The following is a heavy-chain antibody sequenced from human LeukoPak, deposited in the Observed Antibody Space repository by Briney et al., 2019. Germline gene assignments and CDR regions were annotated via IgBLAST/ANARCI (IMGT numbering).Heavy chain of an antibody. Sequence: PGGSLRLSCAASGFTVSTNYVSWVRQAPGKGLEWASVIYRSGSTYYADSVKGRFTISRDNSKNTLYLQMNRLRAEDTAVYYCARGAYYYGSGSYPDAFGIWGQGTMVTVSS. D-gene: IGHD3-10*01. CDR3: ARGAYYYGSGSYPDAFGI. V-gene: IGHV3-53*01. CDR2: IYRSGST. J-gene: IGHJ3*02. CDR1: GFTVSTNY.